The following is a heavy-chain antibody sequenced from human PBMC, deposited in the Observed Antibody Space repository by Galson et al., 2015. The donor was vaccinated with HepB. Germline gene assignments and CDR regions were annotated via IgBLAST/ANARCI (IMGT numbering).Heavy chain of an antibody. CDR2: IYSGGST. CDR1: GFTVSSNY. V-gene: IGHV3-66*01. D-gene: IGHD3-10*01. CDR3: ARGGSGTKVNGNI. Sequence: SLRLSCAASGFTVSSNYMSWVRQAPGKGLEWVSVIYSGGSTYYADSVKGRFTISRGNSKNTLYLQMNSLRAEDTAVYYCARGGSGTKVNGNIWGQGTMVTVSS. J-gene: IGHJ3*02.